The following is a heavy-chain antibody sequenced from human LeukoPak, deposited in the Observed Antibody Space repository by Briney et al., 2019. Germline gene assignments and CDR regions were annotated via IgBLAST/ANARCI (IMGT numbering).Heavy chain of an antibody. CDR2: VSTTGGST. Sequence: GGSLRLSCGASSFTFSSYVMSWVRQAPGKGLEWVSTVSTTGGSTYYADSVKGRFTISRDNSKVTLYLQMNSLRAEDTAVYYCAKDGARGNWFDPWGQGTLVTVSS. V-gene: IGHV3-23*01. CDR1: SFTFSSYV. J-gene: IGHJ5*02. CDR3: AKDGARGNWFDP. D-gene: IGHD1-26*01.